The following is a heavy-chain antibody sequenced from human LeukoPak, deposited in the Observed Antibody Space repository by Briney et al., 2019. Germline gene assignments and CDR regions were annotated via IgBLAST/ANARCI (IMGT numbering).Heavy chain of an antibody. V-gene: IGHV3-74*01. CDR3: ARPYSSGWGNAFDI. CDR2: INSDGSTT. J-gene: IGHJ3*02. CDR1: GFTFSSYW. Sequence: PGGSLRLSCAASGFTFSSYWMYWVRQAPGKGLVWVSRINSDGSTTTYAASVKGRFTISRDNAKNTLYLQMNSLRAEDTAVYYCARPYSSGWGNAFDIWGQGTMVTVSS. D-gene: IGHD6-19*01.